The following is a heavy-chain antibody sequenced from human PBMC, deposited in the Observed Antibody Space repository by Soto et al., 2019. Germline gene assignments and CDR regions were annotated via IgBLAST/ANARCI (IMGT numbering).Heavy chain of an antibody. CDR2: IKQDGSEK. J-gene: IGHJ4*01. D-gene: IGHD6-19*01. Sequence: GGSLRLSCAASGFIFSSYWMSWVRQAPGKGLEWVANIKQDGSEKYYVDSVKGPCTMSRDNAKNSLYLQMNSLRAEDTAVYFCARVAYSNGWIFAYWGQGTLVTVSS. CDR3: ARVAYSNGWIFAY. CDR1: GFIFSSYW. V-gene: IGHV3-7*01.